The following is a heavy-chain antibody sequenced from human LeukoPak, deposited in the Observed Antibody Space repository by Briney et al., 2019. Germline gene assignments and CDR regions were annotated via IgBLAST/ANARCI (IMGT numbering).Heavy chain of an antibody. CDR2: VYNSGNT. Sequence: KPSETLSLTCTVSGGSISSYYWSWIRQSPGKGLEWIGYVYNSGNTNYNPALRSRVTILVDTPKNQFSLKLTSMTAADTAVYYCARGYDALTRRPQWALDYWGQGILVTVSS. D-gene: IGHD3-9*01. CDR1: GGSISSYY. CDR3: ARGYDALTRRPQWALDY. V-gene: IGHV4-59*01. J-gene: IGHJ4*02.